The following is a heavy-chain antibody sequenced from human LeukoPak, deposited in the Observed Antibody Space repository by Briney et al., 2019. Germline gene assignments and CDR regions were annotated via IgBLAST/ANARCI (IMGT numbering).Heavy chain of an antibody. D-gene: IGHD4-17*01. CDR1: GVSISRSFYY. V-gene: IGHV4-39*01. J-gene: IGHJ3*01. Sequence: SETLSLTCSISGVSISRSFYYWGWIRQPPGKRLEWLGNIYYTGSTYYNPSLKSRVAMSVDPPKNQFSLNLISVTAADTAVYFCARRPNLPADYGDYWRFDVWGQGRRVTVSS. CDR2: IYYTGST. CDR3: ARRPNLPADYGDYWRFDV.